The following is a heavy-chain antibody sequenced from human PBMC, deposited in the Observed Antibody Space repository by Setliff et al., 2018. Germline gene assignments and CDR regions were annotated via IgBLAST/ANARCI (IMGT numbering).Heavy chain of an antibody. Sequence: GGSLRLSCAASGFTFSSYSMNWVRQAPGKGLEWVSYISSSSSTIYYADSVKGRFTISRDNAKNSLYLQMNSLRAEDTAVYYCTKKESWGQGTLVTVSS. V-gene: IGHV3-48*01. CDR1: GFTFSSYS. CDR3: TKKES. J-gene: IGHJ5*02. CDR2: ISSSSSTI.